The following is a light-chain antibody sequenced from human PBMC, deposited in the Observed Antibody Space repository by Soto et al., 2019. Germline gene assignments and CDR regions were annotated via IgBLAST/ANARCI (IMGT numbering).Light chain of an antibody. CDR3: QQRSNWPPLT. CDR1: RGVTSS. J-gene: IGKJ4*01. Sequence: EIVLTQSPATLSLSPGERATLSCRASRGVTSSLAWYQQKPGQAPRLLIYDASNRATAIPARFSGSGSGTDFTLTISSLEPEDFAVYYCQQRSNWPPLTFGGGTKVEIK. V-gene: IGKV3-11*01. CDR2: DAS.